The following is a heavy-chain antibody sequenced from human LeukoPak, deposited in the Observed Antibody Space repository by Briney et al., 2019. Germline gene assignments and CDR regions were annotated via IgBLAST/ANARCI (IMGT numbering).Heavy chain of an antibody. D-gene: IGHD6-13*01. V-gene: IGHV4-34*01. J-gene: IGHJ4*02. Sequence: SETLSLTCAVYGGSFSGHYWSWIRQPPGKGLEWIGEINHSGSTNYNPSLKSRVTISVDTSKNQFSLKLSSVTAADTAVYYCARRKGYSSSWYVIKGYFDYWGQGTLVTVSS. CDR1: GGSFSGHY. CDR2: INHSGST. CDR3: ARRKGYSSSWYVIKGYFDY.